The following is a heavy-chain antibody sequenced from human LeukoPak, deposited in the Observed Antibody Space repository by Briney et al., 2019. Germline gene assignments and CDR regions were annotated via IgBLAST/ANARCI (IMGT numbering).Heavy chain of an antibody. CDR2: IYYSGST. J-gene: IGHJ6*02. V-gene: IGHV4-59*08. CDR1: GGSISSYY. Sequence: SETLSLTCTVSGGSISSYYWSWIRQPPGKGLEWIGYIYYSGSTNYNPSLKSRVTISVDTSKNQFSLKLSSVTAADTAVYYCARYPAPVDYYYGMDVWGQGTTVTVSS. D-gene: IGHD2-2*01. CDR3: ARYPAPVDYYYGMDV.